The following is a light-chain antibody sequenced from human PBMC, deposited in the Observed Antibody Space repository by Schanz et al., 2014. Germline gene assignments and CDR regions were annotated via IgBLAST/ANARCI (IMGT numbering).Light chain of an antibody. CDR3: QQRSKWLT. Sequence: IVLTQSPGTLSLSPGERATLSCRASQNVNNYLAWYQQKPGQAPRLLIYGASTRATGIPARFSGSGSGTDFTLTISRLEPEDFAVYYCQQRSKWLTFGGGTKVEIK. J-gene: IGKJ4*01. CDR2: GAS. CDR1: QNVNNY. V-gene: IGKV3-11*01.